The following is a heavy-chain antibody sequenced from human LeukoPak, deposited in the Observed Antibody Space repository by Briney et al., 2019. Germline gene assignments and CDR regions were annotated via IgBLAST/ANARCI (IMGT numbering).Heavy chain of an antibody. V-gene: IGHV3-53*01. CDR2: IYSGGTT. CDR3: ARGLVMAAAGTRDAFDM. CDR1: GFTVSSSY. J-gene: IGHJ3*02. Sequence: PGGSLRLSCAASGFTVSSSYMSWVRQAPGNGLEWVSVIYSGGTTYYADSVKGRFTISRDNSKNTLYLQMNSLRAEDTAVYYCARGLVMAAAGTRDAFDMWGQGTMVTVSS. D-gene: IGHD6-13*01.